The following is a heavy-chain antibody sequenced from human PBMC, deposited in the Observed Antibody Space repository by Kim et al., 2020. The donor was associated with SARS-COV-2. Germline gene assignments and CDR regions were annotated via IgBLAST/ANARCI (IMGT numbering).Heavy chain of an antibody. Sequence: AGAVKGRITISRDNAMDSMYLQMSSLRAEDTAIYYCERVAFGDLSAYYFDLWGQGTLVTVSS. V-gene: IGHV3-11*01. CDR3: ERVAFGDLSAYYFDL. D-gene: IGHD3-10*01. J-gene: IGHJ4*01.